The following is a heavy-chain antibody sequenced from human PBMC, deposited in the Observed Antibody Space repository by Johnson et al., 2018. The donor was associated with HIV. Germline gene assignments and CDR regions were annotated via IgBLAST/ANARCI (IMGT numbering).Heavy chain of an antibody. V-gene: IGHV3-30*04. CDR2: ISYDGSNK. D-gene: IGHD5-18*01. Sequence: QVQLVESGGGVVQPGRSLRLSCAASGFTFSSYAMHWVRQAPGKGLEWVAVISYDGSNKYYADSMRGRFTISRDNSKNTLYLQMNSLRAEDTAIYYCARGLRGYSYIDSFDIWGQGTMVTVSS. J-gene: IGHJ3*02. CDR3: ARGLRGYSYIDSFDI. CDR1: GFTFSSYA.